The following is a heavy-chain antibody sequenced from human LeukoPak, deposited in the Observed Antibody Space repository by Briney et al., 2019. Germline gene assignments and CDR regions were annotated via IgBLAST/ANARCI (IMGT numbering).Heavy chain of an antibody. D-gene: IGHD2-2*01. CDR1: GGSISSYY. CDR2: IYISGST. CDR3: ARGVGRYCSSTSCPRKFDY. J-gene: IGHJ4*02. Sequence: MASETLSLTCTVSGGSISSYYWSWIRQPAGKGLEWIGRIYISGSTNYNPSLKSRVTMSVDTSKNQFSLKLSSVTAADTAVYYCARGVGRYCSSTSCPRKFDYWGQGTLVTVSS. V-gene: IGHV4-4*07.